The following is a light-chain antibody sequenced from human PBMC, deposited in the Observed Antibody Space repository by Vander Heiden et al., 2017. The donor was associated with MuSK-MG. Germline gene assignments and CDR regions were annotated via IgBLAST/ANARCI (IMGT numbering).Light chain of an antibody. CDR3: ALYMGSGIAV. CDR2: STN. Sequence: QTVVTQEPSFSVSPGGTVTLTCGLSSGSVSTSYYPSWYQQTPGQAPLMLIYSTNTRSSGVPDRFSGSILGNKAALTITGAQADDEADYYCALYMGSGIAVFGGGTKLTVL. V-gene: IGLV8-61*01. J-gene: IGLJ3*02. CDR1: SGSVSTSYY.